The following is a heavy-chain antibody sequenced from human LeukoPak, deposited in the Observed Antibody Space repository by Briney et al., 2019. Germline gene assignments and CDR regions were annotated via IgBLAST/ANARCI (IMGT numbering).Heavy chain of an antibody. CDR1: GFAFRSYV. CDR3: ARDRPTGASRVFLVQ. J-gene: IGHJ4*02. CDR2: ISASGSDV. D-gene: IGHD1-26*01. Sequence: PGGSLRLSCAASGFAFRSYVVNWVRQAPGKGLEWVSSISASGSDVNYADSVTGRFTVSRDNAKSSLYLEMNSLRAEDTAVYYCARDRPTGASRVFLVQWGQGTLVTVSS. V-gene: IGHV3-21*01.